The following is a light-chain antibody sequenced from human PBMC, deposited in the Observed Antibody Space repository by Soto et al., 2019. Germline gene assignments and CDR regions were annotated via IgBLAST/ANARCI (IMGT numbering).Light chain of an antibody. CDR2: GND. CDR3: QSYDRSLSGSV. J-gene: IGLJ1*01. V-gene: IGLV1-40*01. CDR1: SSNIGAGYD. Sequence: QSVLTQPPSVSGAPGQGVTISCTGSSSNIGAGYDVHWYQQLPGAAPKLLISGNDNRPSGVPDRFSGSRSGTSASLAITGLQAEDEADYYCQSYDRSLSGSVFGAGTKLTVL.